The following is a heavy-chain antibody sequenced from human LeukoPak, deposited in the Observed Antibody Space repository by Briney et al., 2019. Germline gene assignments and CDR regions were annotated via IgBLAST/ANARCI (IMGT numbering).Heavy chain of an antibody. CDR3: ATEGTIAVAGSFDY. D-gene: IGHD6-19*01. V-gene: IGHV1-24*01. J-gene: IGHJ4*02. Sequence: ASVKVSCKVSGYTLTELSMHWVRQAPGKGLEWMGGFDPEDGETIYAQKFQGRVTMTEDTSTDTAYMELSSLRSEGTAVYYCATEGTIAVAGSFDYWGQGTLVTVSS. CDR1: GYTLTELS. CDR2: FDPEDGET.